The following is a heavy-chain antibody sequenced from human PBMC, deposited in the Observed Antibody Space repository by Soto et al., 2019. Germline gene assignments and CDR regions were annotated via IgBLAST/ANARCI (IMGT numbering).Heavy chain of an antibody. CDR1: GGTVNSGGYY. J-gene: IGHJ3*01. D-gene: IGHD3-16*01. CDR2: VFYTGTT. V-gene: IGHV4-31*03. Sequence: QVHLQESGPGLVKPSETLSLTCTVSGGTVNSGGYYWSWICQHPGKGLEWIGYVFYTGTTYYNPSLKSRVTISSDASKYEFSLKLSSVTPADTAVYYCARAWGRGDAFDLWGLGTMVTVSS. CDR3: ARAWGRGDAFDL.